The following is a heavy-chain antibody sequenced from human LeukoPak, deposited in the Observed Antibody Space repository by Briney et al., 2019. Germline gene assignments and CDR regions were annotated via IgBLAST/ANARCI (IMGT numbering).Heavy chain of an antibody. CDR2: INPNSGGT. V-gene: IGHV1-2*02. D-gene: IGHD3-10*01. J-gene: IGHJ3*02. Sequence: ASVKVSCKASGYTFTDYYMHWVRQAPGQGLEWMGWINPNSGGTNYAQKFQGRVTMATDTSISTAYMEVSRLRSDDTAVYYCARPNYYGSGAPPPFDAFDIWGQGTMVTVSS. CDR3: ARPNYYGSGAPPPFDAFDI. CDR1: GYTFTDYY.